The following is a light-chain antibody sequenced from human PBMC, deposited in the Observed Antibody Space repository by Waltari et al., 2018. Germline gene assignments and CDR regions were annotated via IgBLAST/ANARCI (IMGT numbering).Light chain of an antibody. Sequence: QSALTQPASVSGSPGQSITISCTGTGSYFETYNSVAWYQQHPGKAPKLVISEVTNRPSGVSNRFSGSKSGNTASLTISGLQAEDEADYYCSSYAGSTSGIFGGGTKLTVL. CDR3: SSYAGSTSGI. V-gene: IGLV2-14*01. CDR2: EVT. J-gene: IGLJ2*01. CDR1: GSYFETYNS.